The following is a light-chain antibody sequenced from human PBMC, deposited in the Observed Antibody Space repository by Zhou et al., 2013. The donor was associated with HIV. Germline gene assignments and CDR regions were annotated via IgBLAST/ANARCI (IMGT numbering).Light chain of an antibody. J-gene: IGKJ4*01. V-gene: IGKV3-15*01. CDR1: QSVSSD. CDR2: ATS. Sequence: ETVMTQSPATLSVSPGERVTLSCRASQSVSSDLAWYQQKPGQAPRLLIYATSTRATGFPAKFRGSGSGTEFTLTISSLQSEDFALYYCQQYNNWPLTFGGGTKVEI. CDR3: QQYNNWPLT.